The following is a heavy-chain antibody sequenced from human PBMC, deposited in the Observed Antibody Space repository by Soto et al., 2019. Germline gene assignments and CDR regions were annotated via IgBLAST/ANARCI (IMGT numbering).Heavy chain of an antibody. CDR1: GYTFTSYG. Sequence: QVQLVQSGAEVKKPGASVKVSCKASGYTFTSYGISWVRQAPGQGLEWMGWISAYSGDTNYAQNLQGRVTMTTDTATSTAYMELRSLRSADTAVYYCARGGYCSTTRCYLAWFDPWGQGTLVTVSS. D-gene: IGHD2-2*01. CDR3: ARGGYCSTTRCYLAWFDP. CDR2: ISAYSGDT. V-gene: IGHV1-18*01. J-gene: IGHJ5*02.